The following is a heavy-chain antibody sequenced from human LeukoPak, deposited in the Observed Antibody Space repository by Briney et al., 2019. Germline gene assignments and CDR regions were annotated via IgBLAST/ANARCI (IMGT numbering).Heavy chain of an antibody. D-gene: IGHD3-10*01. CDR1: GFTFSSYA. CDR2: ISGSGGST. J-gene: IGHJ4*02. CDR3: AKNRFRQYYYGSGSYYNVDYFDY. Sequence: PGGSLRLSCAASGFTFSSYAMSWVRQAPGKGLEWVSAISGSGGSTYYADSVKGRFTISRDNSKNTLYLQMNSLRAEDTAVYYCAKNRFRQYYYGSGSYYNVDYFDYWAQGTLVTVSS. V-gene: IGHV3-23*01.